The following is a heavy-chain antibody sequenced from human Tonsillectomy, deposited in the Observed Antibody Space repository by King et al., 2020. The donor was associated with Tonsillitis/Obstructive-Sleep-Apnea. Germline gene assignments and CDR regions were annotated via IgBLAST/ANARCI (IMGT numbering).Heavy chain of an antibody. Sequence: VQLVESGGGVVQPGRSLRLSCAASGFTFSSYGMHWVRQAPGKGLEWVAVISYDGSNKYYADSVKGRFAISRDNSKNTLYLQMNSLRAEDTAMYYCAKARGWGNYYYYGMDVWGQGTTVTVSS. CDR1: GFTFSSYG. D-gene: IGHD7-27*01. CDR3: AKARGWGNYYYYGMDV. J-gene: IGHJ6*02. CDR2: ISYDGSNK. V-gene: IGHV3-30*18.